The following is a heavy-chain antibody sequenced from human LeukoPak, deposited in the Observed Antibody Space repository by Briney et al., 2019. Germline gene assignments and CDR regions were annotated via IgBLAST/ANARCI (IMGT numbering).Heavy chain of an antibody. CDR3: GVDGGY. J-gene: IGHJ4*02. CDR1: GFTFSSYW. CDR2: ISASTTLK. Sequence: GGSLRLSCAASGFTFSSYWMSWVRQAPGKGLEWVSYISASTTLKYYADSVKGRVTISRDNAENSLYLQMNSLRAEDTAVYYCGVDGGYWGQGTLVTVSS. V-gene: IGHV3-21*05. D-gene: IGHD2-15*01.